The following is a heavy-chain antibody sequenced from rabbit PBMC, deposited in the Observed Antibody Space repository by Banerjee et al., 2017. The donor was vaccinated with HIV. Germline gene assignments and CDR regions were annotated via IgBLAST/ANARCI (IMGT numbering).Heavy chain of an antibody. D-gene: IGHD6-1*01. CDR1: GLDFSSSYY. CDR2: IYTGTIGNT. CDR3: ARDIAGYAGYGYAYISYYFDL. V-gene: IGHV1S40*01. J-gene: IGHJ4*01. Sequence: QSLEESGGDLVKPGASLTLTCKASGLDFSSSYYMCWVRQAPGKGLEWIGCIYTGTIGNTYYAKRAKGRFTISKTSSTTVTLQMTSLTAADTATYFCARDIAGYAGYGYAYISYYFDLWGQGTLVTVS.